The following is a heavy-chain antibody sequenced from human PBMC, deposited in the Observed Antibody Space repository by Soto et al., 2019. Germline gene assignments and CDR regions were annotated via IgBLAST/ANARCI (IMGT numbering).Heavy chain of an antibody. CDR3: AKDRTVAARNFDY. CDR1: GFTFSNYA. J-gene: IGHJ4*02. V-gene: IGHV3-23*01. Sequence: GGSLRLSCAASGFTFSNYAMGWVRQSPGKGLEWVSSISTSIDATYYADSVKGRFTISRDDSKNTLYLQMNSLRAEDTAVYYCAKDRTVAARNFDYWGQGTLVTVSS. CDR2: ISTSIDAT. D-gene: IGHD6-6*01.